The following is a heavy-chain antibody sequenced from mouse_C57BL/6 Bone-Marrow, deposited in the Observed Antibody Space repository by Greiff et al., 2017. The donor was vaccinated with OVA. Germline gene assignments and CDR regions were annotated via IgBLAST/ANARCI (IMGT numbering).Heavy chain of an antibody. CDR1: GYTFTSYW. CDR3: HYYYGSSLYFDY. Sequence: VQLQQSGTVLARPGASVKMSCKTSGYTFTSYWMHWVKQRPGQGLEWIGAIYPGNSDTSYNQKFKGKAKLTAVTSASTAYMELSSLTNEDSAVYYWHYYYGSSLYFDYWGQGTTLTVSS. V-gene: IGHV1-5*01. CDR2: IYPGNSDT. J-gene: IGHJ2*01. D-gene: IGHD1-1*01.